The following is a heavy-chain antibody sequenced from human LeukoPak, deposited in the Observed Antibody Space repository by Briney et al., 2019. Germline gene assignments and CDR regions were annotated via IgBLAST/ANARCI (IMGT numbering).Heavy chain of an antibody. V-gene: IGHV3-23*01. D-gene: IGHD6-19*01. CDR2: INANSGTT. CDR3: AKPISGGLAVTADWFHP. J-gene: IGHJ5*01. Sequence: PGGSLRHSCAASGFAFSFYAMSRLRQPPGKGLEWVSTINANSGTTSYASSGRVRFTISRDNSKNTLYLQVHTLRADDTAVYHCAKPISGGLAVTADWFHPWGPGTMVTASS. CDR1: GFAFSFYA.